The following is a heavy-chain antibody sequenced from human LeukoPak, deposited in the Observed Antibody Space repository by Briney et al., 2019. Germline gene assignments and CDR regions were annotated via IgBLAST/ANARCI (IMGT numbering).Heavy chain of an antibody. J-gene: IGHJ3*02. V-gene: IGHV1-46*01. CDR2: INPSGGST. D-gene: IGHD1-26*01. CDR1: GYTFTSYY. CDR3: ARNSYSGSYYYAFDI. Sequence: ASVKVSCTASGYTFTSYYMHWVRQAPGQGLEWMGIINPSGGSTSYAQKFQGRVTITADESTSTAYMELSSLRSEDTAVYYCARNSYSGSYYYAFDIWGQGTMVTVSS.